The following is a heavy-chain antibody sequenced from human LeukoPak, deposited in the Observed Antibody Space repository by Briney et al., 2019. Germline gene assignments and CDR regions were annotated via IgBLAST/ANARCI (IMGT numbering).Heavy chain of an antibody. J-gene: IGHJ6*02. CDR1: GGTFSSYA. CDR2: IIPTFGIA. Sequence: SVKVSCKASGGTFSSYAISWVRQAPGQGLEWMGRIIPTFGIANYAQKFQGRVTITEDKSTGTGYMELSSLRSEDTAVYYCARAAMILVVKDYYYYYGMEVWGQGTTVTVSS. CDR3: ARAAMILVVKDYYYYYGMEV. V-gene: IGHV1-69*04. D-gene: IGHD3-22*01.